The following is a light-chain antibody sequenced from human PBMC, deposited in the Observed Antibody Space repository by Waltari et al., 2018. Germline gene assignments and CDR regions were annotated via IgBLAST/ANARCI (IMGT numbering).Light chain of an antibody. Sequence: SYVLTQPPSVSVSPGQTARITCSGDSLANKYAYWYQQKSGQAPVRVVFEDSKRPSDSTEGFSGSSSGTVATLTVSGAQAEDEGDYYCYSTDTSGTSRVVGGGTKLTVL. CDR1: SLANKY. V-gene: IGLV3-10*01. CDR2: EDS. CDR3: YSTDTSGTSRV. J-gene: IGLJ2*01.